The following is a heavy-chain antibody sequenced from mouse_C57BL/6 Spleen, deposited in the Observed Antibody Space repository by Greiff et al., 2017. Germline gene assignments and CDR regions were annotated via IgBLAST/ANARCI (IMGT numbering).Heavy chain of an antibody. Sequence: EVQLVASGGGLVQSGRSLRLSCATSGFTFSDFYMAWVRQAPGTGLAWIAARRNKANDYTTEYSASVKGRFIVSRDTSQSILYLQMNALRAEDTAIYYCARDGNYDYGDWYFDVWGTGTTVTVSS. V-gene: IGHV7-1*01. D-gene: IGHD2-4*01. CDR3: ARDGNYDYGDWYFDV. J-gene: IGHJ1*03. CDR2: RRNKANDYTT. CDR1: GFTFSDFY.